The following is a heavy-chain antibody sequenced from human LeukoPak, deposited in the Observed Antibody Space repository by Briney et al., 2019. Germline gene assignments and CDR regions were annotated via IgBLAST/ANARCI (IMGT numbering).Heavy chain of an antibody. CDR1: GYTFTRYY. D-gene: IGHD1-14*01. CDR3: ARGPENYYYFDY. J-gene: IGHJ4*02. CDR2: INPSVGTT. V-gene: IGHV1-46*01. Sequence: GASVKGSCKASGYTFTRYYMHWVRQAPGQRLEWMGMINPSVGTTGHAQKFQGRVTVTRDTSTSTVYMEMSSLRSEDTAVYYCARGPENYYYFDYWGQGTLVTVSS.